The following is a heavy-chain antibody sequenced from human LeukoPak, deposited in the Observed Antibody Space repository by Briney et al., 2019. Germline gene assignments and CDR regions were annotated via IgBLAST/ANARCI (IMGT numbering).Heavy chain of an antibody. CDR2: ISDSGGST. J-gene: IGHJ3*02. D-gene: IGHD1-14*01. CDR3: AKGKINHDGAFDI. CDR1: GITFSSYA. Sequence: GGSLRLSCAASGITFSSYAMSWVRQAPGKGLEWVSSISDSGGSTHYAESVRGRFSLSRDNFEKTLHLQMNRLRAEDTAVYYCAKGKINHDGAFDIWGQGTRVIVAS. V-gene: IGHV3-23*01.